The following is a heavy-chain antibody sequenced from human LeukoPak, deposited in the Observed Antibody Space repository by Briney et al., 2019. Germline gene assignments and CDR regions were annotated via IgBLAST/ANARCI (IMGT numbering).Heavy chain of an antibody. CDR3: ARDCSSTSCYASSGDY. CDR1: GGSISSSNW. Sequence: SETLSLTCAVSGGSISSSNWWSWVRQPPGKGLEWIGEIYHSGSTNYNPSLKSRVTISVDKSKNQFSLKLSSVTAADTAVYYCARDCSSTSCYASSGDYWGQGTLVTVSS. D-gene: IGHD2-2*01. V-gene: IGHV4-4*02. CDR2: IYHSGST. J-gene: IGHJ4*02.